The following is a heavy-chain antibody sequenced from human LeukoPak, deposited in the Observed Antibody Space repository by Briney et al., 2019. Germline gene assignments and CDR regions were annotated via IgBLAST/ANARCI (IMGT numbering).Heavy chain of an antibody. Sequence: EGSLRLSCAASGFTFSSSAMTWVRPAPGKGLEWVSVISGSGDSTFYADSVKGRFTISRDSSKNTVYLQMNSLRAGDTAIYYCAKGMSGSCYSGLHCWGQGTLVTVSS. CDR1: GFTFSSSA. J-gene: IGHJ4*02. V-gene: IGHV3-23*01. CDR3: AKGMSGSCYSGLHC. CDR2: ISGSGDST. D-gene: IGHD2-15*01.